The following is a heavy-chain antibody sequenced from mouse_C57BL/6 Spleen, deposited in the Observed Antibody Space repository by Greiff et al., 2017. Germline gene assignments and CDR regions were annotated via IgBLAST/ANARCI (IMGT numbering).Heavy chain of an antibody. V-gene: IGHV1-26*01. D-gene: IGHD2-5*01. Sequence: EVQLQQSGPELVKPGASVKISCKASGYTFTDYYMNWVKQSHGKSLEWIGDINPNNGGTSYNQKFKGKATLTVDKSSSTAYMELRSLTSEDSAVYYCARMAYYSNYGGFFGYWGQGTTLTVSS. CDR2: INPNNGGT. CDR3: ARMAYYSNYGGFFGY. J-gene: IGHJ2*01. CDR1: GYTFTDYY.